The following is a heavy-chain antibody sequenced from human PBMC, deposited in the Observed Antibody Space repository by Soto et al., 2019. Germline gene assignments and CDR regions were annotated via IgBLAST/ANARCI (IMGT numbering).Heavy chain of an antibody. J-gene: IGHJ3*02. V-gene: IGHV1-8*01. D-gene: IGHD2-2*03. CDR3: ARASYLDPAFDI. CDR2: VNPNSGNT. CDR1: GYTFTSYD. Sequence: QVQLVQSGAEVKRPGASVKVSCKASGYTFTSYDFNWVRRAPGQGLEWMGWVNPNSGNTDYAQKFQGRVTMTRNTSIRTAYMELSSLRSEHSAVYYCARASYLDPAFDIWGQGTMVTVSS.